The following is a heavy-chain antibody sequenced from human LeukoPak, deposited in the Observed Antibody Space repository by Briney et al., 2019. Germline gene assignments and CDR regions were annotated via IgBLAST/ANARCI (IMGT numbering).Heavy chain of an antibody. CDR3: ARTRYYYNSRSYGAPYYFDY. Sequence: SETLSLTCAVSGGSVSSNSYYWGWIRQPPGKGLEWIGSIYYSGSTYYNPSLKSRVTISADTSKNQFSLKLSSVTAADTAVYYCARTRYYYNSRSYGAPYYFDYWGQGTLVTVSS. CDR2: IYYSGST. D-gene: IGHD3-10*01. CDR1: GGSVSSNSYY. J-gene: IGHJ4*02. V-gene: IGHV4-39*01.